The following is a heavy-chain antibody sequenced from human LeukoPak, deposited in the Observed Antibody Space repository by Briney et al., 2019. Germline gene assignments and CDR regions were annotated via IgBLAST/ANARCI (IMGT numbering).Heavy chain of an antibody. V-gene: IGHV3-15*01. CDR1: GFTFSNAW. Sequence: GGSLRLSCAASGFTFSNAWMSWVPQAPGKGLEWVGRIKSKTDGGTTDYAAPVKGRFTISRDDSKNTLYLQMNSLKTEDTAVYYCTTPYYDILTGHWGQGTLVTVSS. J-gene: IGHJ4*02. D-gene: IGHD3-9*01. CDR3: TTPYYDILTGH. CDR2: IKSKTDGGTT.